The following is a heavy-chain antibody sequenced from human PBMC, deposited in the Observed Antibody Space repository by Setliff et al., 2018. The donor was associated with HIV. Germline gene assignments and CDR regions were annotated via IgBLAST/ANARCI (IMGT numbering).Heavy chain of an antibody. J-gene: IGHJ6*02. V-gene: IGHV1-18*01. CDR1: GYSFTSYG. CDR3: AGGYYYYDSSGRYYGMDV. CDR2: ISAYNGNT. D-gene: IGHD3-22*01. Sequence: ASVKVSCKASGYSFTSYGVSWVRQAPGQGLEWMGWISAYNGNTNYAQKLQGRVTMTRDTSTSTVYMELSSLRSEDTAVYYCAGGYYYYDSSGRYYGMDVWGQGTTVTVSS.